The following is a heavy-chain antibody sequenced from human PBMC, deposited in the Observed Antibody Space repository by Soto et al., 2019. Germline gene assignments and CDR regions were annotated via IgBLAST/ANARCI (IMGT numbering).Heavy chain of an antibody. CDR2: IKQDGSEK. J-gene: IGHJ4*02. D-gene: IGHD6-13*01. CDR1: GFTFSISW. Sequence: AGSLRLSCAASGFTFSISWMSWVLQATGKGLEWVANIKQDGSEKYYVDSVKGQFTTSRDNAKNSLYLQMNSLRAEDTAVYYCARGAAAAGYNYWGQGTLVTVSS. V-gene: IGHV3-7*01. CDR3: ARGAAAAGYNY.